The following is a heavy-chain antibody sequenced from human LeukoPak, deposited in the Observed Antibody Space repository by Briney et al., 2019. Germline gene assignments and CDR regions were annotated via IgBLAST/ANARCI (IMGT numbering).Heavy chain of an antibody. D-gene: IGHD1-26*01. CDR3: AKDSGNSGSYSDYGMDV. Sequence: PGGPLRLSCAASGFTFSSYAMSWVRQAPGKGLEWVSAISGSGGSTYYADSVKGRFTISRDNSKNTLYLQMNSLRAEDTAVYYCAKDSGNSGSYSDYGMDVWGQGTTVTVSS. V-gene: IGHV3-23*01. CDR2: ISGSGGST. J-gene: IGHJ6*02. CDR1: GFTFSSYA.